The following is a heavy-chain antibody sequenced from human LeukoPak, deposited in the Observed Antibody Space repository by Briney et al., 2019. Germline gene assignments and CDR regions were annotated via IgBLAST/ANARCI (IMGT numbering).Heavy chain of an antibody. V-gene: IGHV4-34*01. CDR1: GGSFSGYY. Sequence: SETLSLTRAVYGGSFSGYYWSWIRQPPGKGLEWIGEINHSGSTNYNPSLKSRVTISVDTSKNQFSLKPSSVTAADTAVYYCAAGDAFDIWGQGTMVTVSS. D-gene: IGHD6-13*01. CDR3: AAGDAFDI. J-gene: IGHJ3*02. CDR2: INHSGST.